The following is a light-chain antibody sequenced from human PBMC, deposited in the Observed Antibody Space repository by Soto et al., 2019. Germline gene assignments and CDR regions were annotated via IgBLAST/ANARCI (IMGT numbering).Light chain of an antibody. CDR3: QQYNSDYT. Sequence: AIQLTQSPSSLSASVGDRVTITCRASQGISSYLAWYQQKPGKAPKFLIYDASSLESGVPSRFSGSGSGTEFTLTISSLQPDDFASYYCQQYNSDYTFGQGTKVDIK. V-gene: IGKV1-13*02. CDR2: DAS. J-gene: IGKJ2*01. CDR1: QGISSY.